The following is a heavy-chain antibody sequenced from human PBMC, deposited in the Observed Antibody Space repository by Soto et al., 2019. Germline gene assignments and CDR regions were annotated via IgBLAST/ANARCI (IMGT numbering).Heavy chain of an antibody. V-gene: IGHV3-7*04. J-gene: IGHJ4*02. CDR3: ARVYYDYIWGNYPWAY. CDR2: IKQDGSET. D-gene: IGHD3-16*02. Sequence: GGSLRLSCVASGFTFSSYWMSWVRQAPGKGLEWVANIKQDGSETKYVDSAKDRFTISRDNARNSLYLQMNSLRAEDTAVYYCARVYYDYIWGNYPWAYWGQGALVTVSS. CDR1: GFTFSSYW.